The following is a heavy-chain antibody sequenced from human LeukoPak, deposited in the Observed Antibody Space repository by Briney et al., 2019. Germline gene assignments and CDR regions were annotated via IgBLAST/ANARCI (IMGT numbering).Heavy chain of an antibody. J-gene: IGHJ6*03. D-gene: IGHD3-10*01. CDR2: IYPGDSDT. CDR3: ARRVYGSGSYYNAPDYYYYYMDV. V-gene: IGHV5-51*01. Sequence: GGSLRLSCAASGCSFTSYWIGWVRQMPGKGLEWMGIIYPGDSDTRYSPSFQGQVTISADKSISTAYLQWSSLKASDTAMYYCARRVYGSGSYYNAPDYYYYYMDVWGKGTTVTVSS. CDR1: GCSFTSYW.